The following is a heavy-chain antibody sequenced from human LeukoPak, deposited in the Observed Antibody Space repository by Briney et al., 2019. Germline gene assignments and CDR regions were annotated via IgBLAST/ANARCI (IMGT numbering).Heavy chain of an antibody. Sequence: GGSLRLSCAASGFTFSNAWMSWVRQAPGKGLEWVGRIKSKTDGGTTDYAAPVKGRFTISRDDSKNTLYLQMNSLKTEDTAVYFCTTVAYVWFLRDETFDIWGQGTMVTVSS. V-gene: IGHV3-15*01. CDR1: GFTFSNAW. CDR3: TTVAYVWFLRDETFDI. J-gene: IGHJ3*02. CDR2: IKSKTDGGTT. D-gene: IGHD3-22*01.